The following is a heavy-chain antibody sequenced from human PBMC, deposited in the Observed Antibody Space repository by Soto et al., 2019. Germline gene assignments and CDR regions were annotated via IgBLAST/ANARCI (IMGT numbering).Heavy chain of an antibody. V-gene: IGHV3-15*07. Sequence: GGSLRLSCAASNFAFTNAWMNWVRQAPGKGLEWVGLIKSKSDGGKTDYAASVKSRFTISRDDSQNTLFLQMNSLKTDDTAVYYCVTSPGYYSSSPFDFWGPGALVTVSS. J-gene: IGHJ4*02. D-gene: IGHD3-3*01. CDR3: VTSPGYYSSSPFDF. CDR2: IKSKSDGGKT. CDR1: NFAFTNAW.